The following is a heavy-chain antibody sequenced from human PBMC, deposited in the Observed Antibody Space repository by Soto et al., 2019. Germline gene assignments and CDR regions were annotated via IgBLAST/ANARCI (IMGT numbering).Heavy chain of an antibody. CDR3: XXXXLDGIRYFDWLLGY. Sequence: QVPLVQSGAEVKKPGASVKVSCKASGYIFTSYGISWVRQAPGQGPEWMGWISAYNGNTNYAQKFQGRVSMTTETXXXXXXXXXXXXXXXXXXXYXCXXXXLDGIRYFDWLLGYWGQGTLVTVSS. CDR2: ISAYNGNT. D-gene: IGHD3-9*01. V-gene: IGHV1-18*01. J-gene: IGHJ4*02. CDR1: GYIFTSYG.